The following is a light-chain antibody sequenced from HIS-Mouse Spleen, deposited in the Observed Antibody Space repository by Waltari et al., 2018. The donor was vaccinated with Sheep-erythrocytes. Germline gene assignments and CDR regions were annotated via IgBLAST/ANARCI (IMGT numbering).Light chain of an antibody. CDR2: EDN. V-gene: IGLV6-57*04. CDR3: QSYDSSNHGV. CDR1: SGSLASNH. J-gene: IGLJ3*02. Sequence: NFMLTQPPSVSDSPGKTVTISCTRSSGSLASNHVQWYQQRPGSAPTTVIYEDNQRPPGVPDRFSGSIDSSSNSASPTISGLKTEDEADYYCQSYDSSNHGVFGGGTKLTVL.